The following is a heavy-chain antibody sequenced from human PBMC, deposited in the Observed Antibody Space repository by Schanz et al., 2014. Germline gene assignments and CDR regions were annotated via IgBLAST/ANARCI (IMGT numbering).Heavy chain of an antibody. Sequence: QVQLEESGGGVVQPGGSLRLSCAASGFIFNDYYMNWIRQAPGKGLEWLSYISRDGTTSYYADSVKGRFTVSRDNAKNSLYLQMNSLRAEDTAVYYCASPVRLGQKCFDPWGQGTLVTVSS. CDR3: ASPVRLGQKCFDP. J-gene: IGHJ5*02. D-gene: IGHD1-26*01. V-gene: IGHV3-11*04. CDR2: ISRDGTTS. CDR1: GFIFNDYY.